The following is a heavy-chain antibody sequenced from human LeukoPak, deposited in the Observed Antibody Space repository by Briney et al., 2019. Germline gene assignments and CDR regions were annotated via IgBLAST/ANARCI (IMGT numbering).Heavy chain of an antibody. J-gene: IGHJ4*02. D-gene: IGHD3-10*01. CDR1: GGSISSYY. CDR3: ARVSQWFGELSRFDY. CDR2: IYYSRST. V-gene: IGHV4-59*01. Sequence: PSQTLSLTCTVSGGSISSYYWSWIRQPPGKGLERIGYIYYSRSTNYNPSLKSRVTISVDTSKNQFSLKLSSVTAADTAVYYCARVSQWFGELSRFDYWGQGTLVTVSS.